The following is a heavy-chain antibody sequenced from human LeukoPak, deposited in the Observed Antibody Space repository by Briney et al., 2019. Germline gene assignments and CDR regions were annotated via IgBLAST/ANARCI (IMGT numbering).Heavy chain of an antibody. V-gene: IGHV3-20*01. D-gene: IGHD5-24*01. CDR3: ARRLQLRGYYYYMDV. Sequence: PGGSLRLSCAASGFTFDDYGMSWVRQAPGKGLEWVSGINWNDGSIGYADSVKGRFTISRDNAKNSLYLQMNSLRAEDTALYHCARRLQLRGYYYYMDVWGKGTTVTVSS. J-gene: IGHJ6*03. CDR1: GFTFDDYG. CDR2: INWNDGSI.